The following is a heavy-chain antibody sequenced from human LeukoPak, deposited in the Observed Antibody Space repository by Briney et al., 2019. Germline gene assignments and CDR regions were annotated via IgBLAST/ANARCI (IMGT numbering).Heavy chain of an antibody. J-gene: IGHJ6*03. D-gene: IGHD4-23*01. CDR1: GGSISSYY. CDR2: IYYSGST. Sequence: SETLSLTCTVSGGSISSYYWSWIRQPPGKGLEWIGYIYYSGSTNYNPSLKSRATISVDTSKNQFSLKLSSVTAADTAVYYCARAFRGNSYYYYYMDVWGKGTTVTVSS. CDR3: ARAFRGNSYYYYYMDV. V-gene: IGHV4-59*01.